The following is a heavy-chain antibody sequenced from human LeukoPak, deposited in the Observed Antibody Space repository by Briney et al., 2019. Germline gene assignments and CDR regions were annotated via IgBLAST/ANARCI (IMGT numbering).Heavy chain of an antibody. J-gene: IGHJ3*02. V-gene: IGHV1-8*03. Sequence: ASVKVSCKASGYTFTSYDINWVRQATGQGLEWMGWMNPNSGNTGYAQKFQGRVTITRNTSISTAYMELSSLRSEDTAVYYCARSFYCSSTSCYSAGAFDIWGQGTMVTVSS. D-gene: IGHD2-2*02. CDR1: GYTFTSYD. CDR2: MNPNSGNT. CDR3: ARSFYCSSTSCYSAGAFDI.